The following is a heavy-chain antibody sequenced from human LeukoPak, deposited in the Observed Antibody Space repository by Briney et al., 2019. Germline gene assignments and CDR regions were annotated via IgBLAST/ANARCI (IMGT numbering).Heavy chain of an antibody. D-gene: IGHD6-13*01. V-gene: IGHV4-34*01. CDR3: AREPIAAAGTRGSDFDY. CDR2: INHSGST. CDR1: GGSFSGYY. Sequence: SETLSLTCAVYGGSFSGYYWSWIRQPPGKGLEWIGEINHSGSTNYNPSLKSRVTISVDTSKNQFSLKLSSVTAADTAVYYCAREPIAAAGTRGSDFDYWGQGILVTVSS. J-gene: IGHJ4*02.